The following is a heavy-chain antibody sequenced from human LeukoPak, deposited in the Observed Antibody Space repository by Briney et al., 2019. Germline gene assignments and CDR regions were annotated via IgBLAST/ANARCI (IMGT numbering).Heavy chain of an antibody. CDR3: ARCLTGDAFDI. V-gene: IGHV3-33*01. CDR1: GFTFSSYG. J-gene: IGHJ3*02. Sequence: PGGSLRLSCAASGFTFSSYGMHWVRQAPGKGLEWVAIWYDGSNKYYADSVKGRFTISRDNSKNTLYLQMNSLRAEDTAVYYCARCLTGDAFDIWGQGTMVTVSS. D-gene: IGHD7-27*01. CDR2: IWYDGSNK.